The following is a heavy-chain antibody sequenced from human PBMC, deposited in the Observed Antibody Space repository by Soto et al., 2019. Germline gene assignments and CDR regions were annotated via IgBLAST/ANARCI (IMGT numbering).Heavy chain of an antibody. CDR3: AKCSVGTVRTSGWCNWFGP. V-gene: IGHV3-23*01. CDR1: GFTFSSSA. CDR2: IRVGGGDT. D-gene: IGHD6-19*01. Sequence: EVRLLESGGGLAQPGGSRRLSCAASGFTFSSSAMNWVRQAPGKGLEWVSSIRVGGGDTFYADSVRGRFTVSRDISRNTLYRQMNSLRAEDTAIYYCAKCSVGTVRTSGWCNWFGPWGQGTLVTVSS. J-gene: IGHJ5*02.